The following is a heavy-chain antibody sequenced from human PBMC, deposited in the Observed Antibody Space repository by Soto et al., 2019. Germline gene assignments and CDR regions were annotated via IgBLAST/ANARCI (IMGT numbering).Heavy chain of an antibody. CDR2: ISSSSSTI. J-gene: IGHJ6*02. V-gene: IGHV3-48*02. CDR3: ARAPGQLVNYYGMDV. Sequence: GALRLSCEASGFNFSSYSMNWVRQAPGKGLEWVPYISSSSSTIYYADSVKGRFTISRDNAKNSLYLQMNSLRDEDTAVYYCARAPGQLVNYYGMDVWGQGTTVTVSS. CDR1: GFNFSSYS. D-gene: IGHD6-13*01.